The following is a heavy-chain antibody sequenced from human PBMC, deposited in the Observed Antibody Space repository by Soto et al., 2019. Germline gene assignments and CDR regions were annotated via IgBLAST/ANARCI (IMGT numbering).Heavy chain of an antibody. D-gene: IGHD6-19*01. V-gene: IGHV1-69*01. CDR2: ILPIFGTS. CDR3: ASVCALVRAVAGSLVY. CDR1: GGTFSTYG. Sequence: VQLVQSGAEVKKPGSSVRVSCKAPGGTFSTYGISWVRQAPGQGLEWVGGILPIFGTSKYAQKFQDRVTVTADESSSIAYMSLRRVNYEDRAIEFCASVCALVRAVAGSLVYWGWGTLVIVSS. J-gene: IGHJ4*02.